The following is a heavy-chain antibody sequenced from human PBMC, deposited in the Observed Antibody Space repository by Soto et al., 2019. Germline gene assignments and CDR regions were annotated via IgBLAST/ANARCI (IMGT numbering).Heavy chain of an antibody. J-gene: IGHJ4*02. Sequence: QVQLVEFGGGLVKPGGSLRLSCAASGFTFSDYYMSWIRQAPGKGLEWVSYITSSSSYTIYADSVRGRFTISRDNAKNSLFLQMNSLRAEDTAVYYCARADHYDTSGYWKWGQGTLVTVSS. V-gene: IGHV3-11*05. CDR3: ARADHYDTSGYWK. D-gene: IGHD3-22*01. CDR1: GFTFSDYY. CDR2: ITSSSSYT.